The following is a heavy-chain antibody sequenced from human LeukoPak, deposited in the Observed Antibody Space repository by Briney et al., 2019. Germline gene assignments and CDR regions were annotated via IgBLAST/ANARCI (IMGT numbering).Heavy chain of an antibody. J-gene: IGHJ4*02. CDR1: GFTFSSYW. CDR3: ARDTGYSGYDLQFDY. D-gene: IGHD5-12*01. CDR2: INSDGSST. V-gene: IGHV3-74*01. Sequence: PGGSLRLSCAASGFTFSSYWMHWVRQAPGKGLVWVSRINSDGSSTSYADSVKGRFTISRDNAKNTLYLQMNSLRAEDTAVYYCARDTGYSGYDLQFDYWGQGTLATVSS.